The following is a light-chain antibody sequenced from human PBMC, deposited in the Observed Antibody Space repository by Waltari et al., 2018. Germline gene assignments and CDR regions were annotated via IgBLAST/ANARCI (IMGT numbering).Light chain of an antibody. Sequence: EIVLTQSPGTLSLSPGERATLSCRASQSVGSTLAWYQQKPGQPPRLLIYGASSRATGIPDRFSGSGSGTDFSLTIGRQEPEDFAVYYCQHYVRLPATFGQGTKVEIK. CDR1: QSVGST. CDR2: GAS. CDR3: QHYVRLPAT. V-gene: IGKV3-20*01. J-gene: IGKJ1*01.